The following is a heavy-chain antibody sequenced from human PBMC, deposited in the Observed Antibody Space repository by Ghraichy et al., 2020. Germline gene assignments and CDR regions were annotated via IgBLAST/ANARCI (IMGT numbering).Heavy chain of an antibody. CDR2: IYYSGST. CDR1: GGSISSSSYY. CDR3: ARALRAAPKKGAFDI. J-gene: IGHJ3*02. V-gene: IGHV4-39*01. D-gene: IGHD2-15*01. Sequence: SETLSLTCTVSGGSISSSSYYWGWIRQPPGKGLEWIGSIYYSGSTYYNPSLKSRVTISVDTSKNQFSLKLSSVTAADTAVYYCARALRAAPKKGAFDIWGQGTMVTVSS.